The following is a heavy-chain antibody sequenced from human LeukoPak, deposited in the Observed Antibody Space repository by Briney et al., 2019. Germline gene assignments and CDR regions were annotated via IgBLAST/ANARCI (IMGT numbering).Heavy chain of an antibody. D-gene: IGHD2-2*01. CDR2: IGPDRGVQ. CDR1: GFTFSTYW. J-gene: IGHJ5*02. CDR3: AGNLVAAAPGDA. Sequence: PGGSLRLSCAASGFTFSTYWMTWVRQAPGKGLEWVANIGPDRGVQSYVDSVKGRFSISRDNAKNSLYLQMHSLRAEDTAVYYCAGNLVAAAPGDAWGQGTLVTVSS. V-gene: IGHV3-7*01.